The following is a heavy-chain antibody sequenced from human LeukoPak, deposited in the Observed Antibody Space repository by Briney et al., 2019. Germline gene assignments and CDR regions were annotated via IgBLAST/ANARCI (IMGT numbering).Heavy chain of an antibody. J-gene: IGHJ6*02. CDR2: IYTSGST. V-gene: IGHV4-4*07. Sequence: SETLSLTCTVSGGSISSYYWSWIRQPAGRGLEWIGRIYTSGSTNYNPSLKSRVTMSVDTSKNQFSLKLSSVTAADTAVYYCARGGTASLGMDVWGQVTTVTVSS. CDR3: ARGGTASLGMDV. CDR1: GGSISSYY. D-gene: IGHD2-15*01.